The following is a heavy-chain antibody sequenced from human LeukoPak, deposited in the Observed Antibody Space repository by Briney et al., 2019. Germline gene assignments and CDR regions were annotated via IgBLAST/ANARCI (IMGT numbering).Heavy chain of an antibody. V-gene: IGHV3-15*01. Sequence: GGSLRLSCAASGFTFSNAWMSWVRQAPGKGLEWVGRIKSKTDGGTTDYAAPVKGRFTISRDDSKNTLYLQMNSLKTEDTAVYYCTTDYTMVRGVIIYYYYYMDVWGKGTTVTVSS. D-gene: IGHD3-10*01. CDR1: GFTFSNAW. J-gene: IGHJ6*03. CDR2: IKSKTDGGTT. CDR3: TTDYTMVRGVIIYYYYYMDV.